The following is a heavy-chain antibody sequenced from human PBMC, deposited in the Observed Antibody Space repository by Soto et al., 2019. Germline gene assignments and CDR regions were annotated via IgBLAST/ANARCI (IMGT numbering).Heavy chain of an antibody. Sequence: KQPQTLSLTCAIPGDSVSSNSAAWNSIRQFPSRGLEWLGRAYYRSKWYNDNAESVKSRITINPDTYKNQISLQLKAVTAEDSAGYCCAGSRTGEFDYWGQGTLVTVSS. D-gene: IGHD7-27*01. J-gene: IGHJ4*02. V-gene: IGHV6-1*01. CDR1: GDSVSSNSAA. CDR2: AYYRSKWYN. CDR3: AGSRTGEFDY.